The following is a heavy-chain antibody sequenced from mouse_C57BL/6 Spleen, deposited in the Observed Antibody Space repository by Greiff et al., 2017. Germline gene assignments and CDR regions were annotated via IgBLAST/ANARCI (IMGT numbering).Heavy chain of an antibody. CDR2: IDPSDSDT. CDR3: AGGEAYPWFAY. J-gene: IGHJ3*01. V-gene: IGHV1-50*01. Sequence: QVQLQQPGAELVKPGASVKLSCKASGYTFTSYWMQWVKQRPGRGLEWIGGIDPSDSDTNYNQKFKGKATLTVDTSSSTAYMQLSSLTSEDSAVDYCAGGEAYPWFAYWGQGTLVTVSA. CDR1: GYTFTSYW.